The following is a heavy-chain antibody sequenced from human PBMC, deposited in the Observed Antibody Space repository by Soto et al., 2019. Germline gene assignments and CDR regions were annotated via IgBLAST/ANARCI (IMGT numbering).Heavy chain of an antibody. D-gene: IGHD3-10*01. Sequence: GWSLRLSCAASGFTFSSYAMSWVRQAPGKGLEWVSAISGSGGSTYYADSVKGRFTISRDNSKNTLYLQMNSLRAEDTAVYYCAKKDLVRGVIGPADYWGQGTLVTVSS. CDR1: GFTFSSYA. CDR2: ISGSGGST. CDR3: AKKDLVRGVIGPADY. V-gene: IGHV3-23*01. J-gene: IGHJ4*02.